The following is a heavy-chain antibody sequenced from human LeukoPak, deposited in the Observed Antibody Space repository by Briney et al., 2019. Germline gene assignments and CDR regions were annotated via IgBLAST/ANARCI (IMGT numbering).Heavy chain of an antibody. J-gene: IGHJ4*02. CDR2: IYYSGST. CDR3: ARVAMIADYFDY. V-gene: IGHV4-38-2*01. Sequence: GSLRLSCAASGFTFSDNYMTWVRQPPGKGLEWIGSIYYSGSTYYNPSLKSRVTISVDTSKNQFSLKLSSVTAADTAVYYCARVAMIADYFDYWGQGTLVTVSS. D-gene: IGHD3-22*01. CDR1: GFTFSDNY.